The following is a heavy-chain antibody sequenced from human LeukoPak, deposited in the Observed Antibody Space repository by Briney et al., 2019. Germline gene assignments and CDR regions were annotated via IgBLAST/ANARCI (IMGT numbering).Heavy chain of an antibody. D-gene: IGHD2-15*01. CDR2: MNPNSGHT. CDR1: GYTFPSYD. V-gene: IGHV1-8*01. J-gene: IGHJ3*02. Sequence: ASVKVSCKASGYTFPSYDINWVRQAAGQGLEGMGWMNPNSGHTVYAQKFQGRVTMTRNTPISTAYMELTSLRSEDTAVYYGATSAGLLDVDAFDIWGQGTMVTVSS. CDR3: ATSAGLLDVDAFDI.